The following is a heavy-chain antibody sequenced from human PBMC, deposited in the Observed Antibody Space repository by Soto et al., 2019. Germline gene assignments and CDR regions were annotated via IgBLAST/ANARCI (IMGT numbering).Heavy chain of an antibody. Sequence: SETLCLTCPVSCGSISSYYWSWIRQPPGKGLEWIGYIYYSGSTNYNPSLKSRVTISVDTSKNQFSLKLSSVTAADTAVYYCAGAASYDYWGQGTLVTVSS. CDR2: IYYSGST. J-gene: IGHJ4*02. CDR1: CGSISSYY. D-gene: IGHD6-25*01. CDR3: AGAASYDY. V-gene: IGHV4-59*01.